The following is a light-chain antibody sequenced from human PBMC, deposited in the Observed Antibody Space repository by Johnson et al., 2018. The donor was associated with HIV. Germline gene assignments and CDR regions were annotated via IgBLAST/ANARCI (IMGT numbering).Light chain of an antibody. CDR1: SSNIGNAY. CDR2: END. CDR3: GTWHSSLSAGGV. J-gene: IGLJ1*01. V-gene: IGLV1-51*02. Sequence: QSVLTQPPSVSAAPGQKVTISCSGRSSNIGNAYVSWYQQLPGTAPKLLIYENDKRPSGIPDRFSGSKSGTSATLAITGLQTGDEADYYCGTWHSSLSAGGVVGTGTKVTVL.